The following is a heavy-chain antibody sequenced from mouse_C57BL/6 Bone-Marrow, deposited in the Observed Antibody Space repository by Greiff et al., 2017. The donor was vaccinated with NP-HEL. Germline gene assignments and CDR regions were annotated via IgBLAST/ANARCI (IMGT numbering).Heavy chain of an antibody. Sequence: EVQVVESGGGLVQPGGSLKLSCAASGFTFSDYYMYWVRQTPEKRLEWVAYISNGGGSTYYPDTVKGRFTISRDNAKNTLYLQMSRLKSEDTAMYYCARPRSLRRRGYYAMDYWGQGTSVTVSS. V-gene: IGHV5-12*01. CDR2: ISNGGGST. J-gene: IGHJ4*01. CDR3: ARPRSLRRRGYYAMDY. CDR1: GFTFSDYY. D-gene: IGHD1-2*01.